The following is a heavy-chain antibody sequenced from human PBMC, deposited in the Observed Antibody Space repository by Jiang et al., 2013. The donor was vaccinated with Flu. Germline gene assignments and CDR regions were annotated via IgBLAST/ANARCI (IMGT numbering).Heavy chain of an antibody. J-gene: IGHJ4*02. CDR1: GGTFSTYA. D-gene: IGHD2-15*01. CDR3: ALKDSLLDY. V-gene: IGHV1-69*01. Sequence: VQLVESGAEVKKPGSSVKVSCKTSGGTFSTYAITWVRQAPGQGLEWMGGIIPIFGTSNFAQKFQGRVTMTADESTGTAYMELSSLRSEDTAVYYCALKDSLLDYWGQGTLVTVSS. CDR2: IIPIFGTS.